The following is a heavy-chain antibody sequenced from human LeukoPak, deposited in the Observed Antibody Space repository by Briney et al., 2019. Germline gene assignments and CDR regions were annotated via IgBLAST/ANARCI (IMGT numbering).Heavy chain of an antibody. D-gene: IGHD1-26*01. J-gene: IGHJ4*02. CDR3: ARTLYSGSYYFDY. V-gene: IGHV3-53*01. CDR2: IYSGGST. Sequence: PGRSLRLSCAASGFTVSSNYMSWVRQAPGKGLEWVSVIYSGGSTYYADSVKGRFTISRDNSKNTLYLQMNSLRAEDTAVYYCARTLYSGSYYFDYWGQGTLVTVSS. CDR1: GFTVSSNY.